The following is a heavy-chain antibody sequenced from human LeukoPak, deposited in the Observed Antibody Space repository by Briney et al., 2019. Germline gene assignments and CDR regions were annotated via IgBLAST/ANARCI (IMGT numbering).Heavy chain of an antibody. D-gene: IGHD6-19*01. Sequence: GGSLRLSCAASGFTFSAYSMNWVRQAPGKGLDWVSYISSRSFTIYYADSVEGRFTISRDNAKNSLYLEMNSLRDEDTAVYYCARSVIAVAGYDAFDIWGQGTVVTVSS. V-gene: IGHV3-48*02. CDR3: ARSVIAVAGYDAFDI. CDR2: ISSRSFTI. CDR1: GFTFSAYS. J-gene: IGHJ3*02.